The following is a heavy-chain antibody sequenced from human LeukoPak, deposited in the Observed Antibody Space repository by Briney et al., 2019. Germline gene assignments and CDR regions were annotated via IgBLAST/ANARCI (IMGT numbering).Heavy chain of an antibody. J-gene: IGHJ4*02. Sequence: GGSLRLSCAASGFTFSSYEMNWVRQAPGKGLEWVSYISSSGSSIYYADSVKGRFTISRDNAKNSLYLQMNSLRAEDTAVYYCAGMYSGSSPGDYWGQGTLVTVSS. CDR2: ISSSGSSI. V-gene: IGHV3-48*03. CDR3: AGMYSGSSPGDY. CDR1: GFTFSSYE. D-gene: IGHD6-6*01.